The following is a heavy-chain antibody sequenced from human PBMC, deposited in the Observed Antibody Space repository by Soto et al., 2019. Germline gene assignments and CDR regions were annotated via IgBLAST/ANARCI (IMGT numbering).Heavy chain of an antibody. J-gene: IGHJ4*02. Sequence: QVQLQESGPGLVKPSGTLSLTCAVSGVSISSSNWWSWGRQPPGKGLEWVGEIYHRGSTNYNPSLKSRGTISVDKSRNQLSPKLSSVTAADTAVDYCARRWGERRVDYWGQGTLVTVSS. CDR3: ARRWGERRVDY. CDR2: IYHRGST. CDR1: GVSISSSNW. D-gene: IGHD3-10*01. V-gene: IGHV4-4*02.